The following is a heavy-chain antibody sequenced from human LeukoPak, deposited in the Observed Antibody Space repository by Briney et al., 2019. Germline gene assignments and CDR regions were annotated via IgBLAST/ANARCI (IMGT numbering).Heavy chain of an antibody. J-gene: IGHJ5*02. CDR1: GFSLTTSGVG. CDR2: IYWDDAK. Sequence: SGPTLVNPTQTLTLTCTLSGFSLTTSGVGVGWIRQSPGKALEWLALIYWDDAKHYSPSLKSRLAVTKDTSKNQVVLTMANMDPVDTATYYCAHTIRTVSQFLEWPLFEPWGQGTLVLVSS. CDR3: AHTIRTVSQFLEWPLFEP. V-gene: IGHV2-5*02. D-gene: IGHD3-3*01.